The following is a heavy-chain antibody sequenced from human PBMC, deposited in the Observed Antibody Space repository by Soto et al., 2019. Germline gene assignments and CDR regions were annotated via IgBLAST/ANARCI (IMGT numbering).Heavy chain of an antibody. D-gene: IGHD6-19*01. CDR2: INSDGSST. J-gene: IGHJ3*02. CDR1: GFTFSNYW. CDR3: ARRGAGFDI. V-gene: IGHV3-74*01. Sequence: EVQLVESGGGLVQPGGSLTLSCAASGFTFSNYWMHWVRQAPGKGLVWVSRINSDGSSTTYADSVKGRFTISRDNAKKTLYLELNSMRAEDTAVYYCARRGAGFDIWRQGPMVTVSS.